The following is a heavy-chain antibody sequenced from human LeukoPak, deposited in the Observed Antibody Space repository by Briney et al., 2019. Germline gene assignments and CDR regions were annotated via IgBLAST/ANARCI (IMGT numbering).Heavy chain of an antibody. CDR3: ARQIDTNFFVY. CDR1: GFTFSSYW. Sequence: QPGGSLRLSCAASGFTFSSYWMSWVRQIPGKGLEWVANIKQDGDEKYYVDSVKGRFTISRDNAKKSLYLQLNSLRAEDTAVYYCARQIDTNFFVYWGQGTLVTVSS. V-gene: IGHV3-7*01. D-gene: IGHD2-21*01. J-gene: IGHJ4*02. CDR2: IKQDGDEK.